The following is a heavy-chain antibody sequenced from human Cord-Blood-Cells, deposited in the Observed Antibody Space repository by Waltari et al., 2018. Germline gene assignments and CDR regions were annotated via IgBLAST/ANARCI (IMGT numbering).Heavy chain of an antibody. J-gene: IGHJ4*02. Sequence: QVQLVESGGGLVKPGGSLRLSCAASGFTFSDYYMSWIRQAPGKGLEWVSYISSSGTTIDYADSVKGRFTISGDNAKNSLYLQMNSLRAEDTAVYYCARVHYDFWSAGYFDYWGQGTLVTVSS. D-gene: IGHD3-3*01. CDR3: ARVHYDFWSAGYFDY. CDR2: ISSSGTTI. CDR1: GFTFSDYY. V-gene: IGHV3-11*01.